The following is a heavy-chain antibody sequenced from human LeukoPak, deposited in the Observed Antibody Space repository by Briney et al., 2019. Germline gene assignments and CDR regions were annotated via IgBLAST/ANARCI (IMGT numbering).Heavy chain of an antibody. Sequence: GASVKVSCKTSGYSFTSFYIHWVRQAPGQGLEWMGMVNPSGGSTISAQKFQDRVNMTTDTSTRTVYMEMTGLTSDDTGIYYCARDVFWGQGTQVTVSS. V-gene: IGHV1-46*01. CDR2: VNPSGGST. J-gene: IGHJ4*02. D-gene: IGHD3-10*01. CDR3: ARDVF. CDR1: GYSFTSFY.